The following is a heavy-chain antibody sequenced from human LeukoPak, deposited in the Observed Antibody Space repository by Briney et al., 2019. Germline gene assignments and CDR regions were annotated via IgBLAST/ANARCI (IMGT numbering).Heavy chain of an antibody. D-gene: IGHD4-23*01. CDR2: IYYSGST. J-gene: IGHJ4*02. CDR3: ARGADYGGNSPYFDY. V-gene: IGHV4-30-4*01. Sequence: SETLSLTCTVSGGSISSGDYYWSWIRQPPGKGLEWIGYIYYSGSTYYNPSLKSRVTISVDTSKYQFSLKLSSVTAADTAVYYCARGADYGGNSPYFDYWGQGTLVTVSS. CDR1: GGSISSGDYY.